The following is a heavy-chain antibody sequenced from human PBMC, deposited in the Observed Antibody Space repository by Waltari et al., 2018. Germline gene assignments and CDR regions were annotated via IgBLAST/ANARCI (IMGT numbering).Heavy chain of an antibody. D-gene: IGHD3-22*01. CDR2: IYYSGST. CDR1: GGSISSSSYY. Sequence: QLQLQESGPGLVKPSATLSLPCTVSGGSISSSSYYWAWIRQPPAKGLEWSGSIYYSGSTYYNPSLKSRVTISVDTSKNQLSLKLSSVTAADTAVYYCARGGYYYDSSGYYHHPFDYWGQGTLVTVSS. CDR3: ARGGYYYDSSGYYHHPFDY. J-gene: IGHJ4*02. V-gene: IGHV4-39*01.